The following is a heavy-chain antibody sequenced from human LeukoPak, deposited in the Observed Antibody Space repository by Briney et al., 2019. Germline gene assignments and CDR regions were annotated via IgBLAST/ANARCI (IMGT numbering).Heavy chain of an antibody. Sequence: PSETLSLTCAVYGGSFSGYYWSWIRQPPGKGLEWIGEINHSGSTNYNPSLKSRVTISVDTSKNQFSLKLSSVTAADTAVYYCAGYDHTNYLAHWGQGTLVTVSS. J-gene: IGHJ4*02. D-gene: IGHD4-11*01. V-gene: IGHV4-34*01. CDR1: GGSFSGYY. CDR2: INHSGST. CDR3: AGYDHTNYLAH.